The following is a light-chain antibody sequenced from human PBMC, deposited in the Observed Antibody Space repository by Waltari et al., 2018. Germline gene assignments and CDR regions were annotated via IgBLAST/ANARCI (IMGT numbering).Light chain of an antibody. J-gene: IGLJ2*01. Sequence: QSALTQPASVSGSPGQSITISCTGTISDVGSYNLVSWYQQHPGKAPKLMIYEVNKRPSGVSDRFSGSKSGNTASLTISGLQAEDEADYYCCSHAGSSTLVVFGGGTKLTVL. CDR3: CSHAGSSTLVV. CDR1: ISDVGSYNL. V-gene: IGLV2-23*02. CDR2: EVN.